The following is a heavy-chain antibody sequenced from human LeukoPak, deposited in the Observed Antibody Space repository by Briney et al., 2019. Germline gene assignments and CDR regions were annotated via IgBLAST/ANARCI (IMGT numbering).Heavy chain of an antibody. D-gene: IGHD3-22*01. CDR2: IKQDGSEK. CDR1: GFTFSSYW. J-gene: IGHJ6*02. V-gene: IGHV3-7*01. CDR3: ARDLSSSGYYWEGYYYYGMDV. Sequence: PGGSLRLSCAASGFTFSSYWMSWVRQAPGKGLEWVANIKQDGSEKYYVDSVKGRFTISRDNAKNSLYLQMNSLRAEDTAVYYCARDLSSSGYYWEGYYYYGMDVWGQGTTVTVSS.